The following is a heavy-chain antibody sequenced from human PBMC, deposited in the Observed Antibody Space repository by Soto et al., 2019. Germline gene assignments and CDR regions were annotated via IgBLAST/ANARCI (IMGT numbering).Heavy chain of an antibody. J-gene: IGHJ4*02. D-gene: IGHD4-17*01. Sequence: EVQLLESGGGLVQPGGSLRLSCAASGFTFSSYAMSWVRQAPGKGLEWVSAISGSGGSTYYADSVKGRFTISRDNSKNTLYLQMNSLRAEATAVYYGAKGTPVTTSPFDYWGQGTLVTVSS. CDR2: ISGSGGST. CDR3: AKGTPVTTSPFDY. CDR1: GFTFSSYA. V-gene: IGHV3-23*01.